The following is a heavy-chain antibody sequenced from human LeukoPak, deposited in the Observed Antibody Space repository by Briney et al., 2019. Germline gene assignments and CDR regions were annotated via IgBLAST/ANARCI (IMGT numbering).Heavy chain of an antibody. CDR2: TKQDGSDK. Sequence: GGSLRLSCAASGFTFSSYWMSWVRQAPGRGLEWVASTKQDGSDKYYVDSVKGRFTISRDNAKNSLYPQMNSLRADDTAVYYCARPTATVTTSLKFWGQGNLVTVSS. CDR3: ARPTATVTTSLKF. J-gene: IGHJ4*02. CDR1: GFTFSSYW. V-gene: IGHV3-7*05. D-gene: IGHD4-17*01.